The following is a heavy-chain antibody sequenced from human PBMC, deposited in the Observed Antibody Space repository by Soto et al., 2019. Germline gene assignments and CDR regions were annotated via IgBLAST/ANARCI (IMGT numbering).Heavy chain of an antibody. D-gene: IGHD1-1*01. CDR1: GYAFTTYG. CDR2: ISAHNGNK. V-gene: IGHV1-18*01. Sequence: QVHLVQSGAEVKKPGASVKVSCKGSGYAFTTYGITWVRQAPGQGLEWMGWISAHNGNKNYAQKLQGRVTVTRDTSTSTAYMELRSLRSDDTAVYYCARGRYGDYWGQGALVTVSS. J-gene: IGHJ4*02. CDR3: ARGRYGDY.